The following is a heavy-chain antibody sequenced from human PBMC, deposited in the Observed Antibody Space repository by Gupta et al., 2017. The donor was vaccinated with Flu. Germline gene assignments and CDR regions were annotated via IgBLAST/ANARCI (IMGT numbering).Heavy chain of an antibody. V-gene: IGHV3-21*06. Sequence: EVYLVQIGGGLVKPGGSLRLSCVVSGLTFSSYAMTWVRQAPGKGLEWVSSISRSSNSIYYADSVRGRFTISRDNAKSSLYLQMDGLRAEDTAVYYCANGRKEHYDFWSGHFTGIGYWGQGALVTVSS. CDR3: ANGRKEHYDFWSGHFTGIGY. J-gene: IGHJ4*02. CDR2: ISRSSNSI. D-gene: IGHD3-3*01. CDR1: GLTFSSYA.